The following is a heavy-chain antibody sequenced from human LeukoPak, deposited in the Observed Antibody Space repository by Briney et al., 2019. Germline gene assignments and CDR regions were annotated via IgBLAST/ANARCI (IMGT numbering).Heavy chain of an antibody. J-gene: IGHJ5*02. D-gene: IGHD6-13*01. CDR2: IWYDGSNK. Sequence: GGSLRLSCAASGFTFSSYGMHWVRQAPGKGLEWVAVIWYDGSNKYYADSVKGRFTISRDNSKNPLYLQMNSLRAEDTAVYYCARGPPDSSIHWFDPWGQGTLVTVSS. CDR3: ARGPPDSSIHWFDP. CDR1: GFTFSSYG. V-gene: IGHV3-33*01.